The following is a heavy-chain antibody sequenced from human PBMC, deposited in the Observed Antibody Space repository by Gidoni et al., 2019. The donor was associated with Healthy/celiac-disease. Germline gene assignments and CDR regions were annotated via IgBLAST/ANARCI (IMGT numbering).Heavy chain of an antibody. Sequence: QVQLVESGGAVVQPGVSRRPYCAAAGFTFTRDAPHWVRRAPGKGLGCVAVISYDGSNKYYADSVKGRFTISRDNSKNTLYLQMNSLRAEDTAVYYCARDLWKGAPIAARRTTLDYWGQGTLVTVSS. V-gene: IGHV3-30*04. D-gene: IGHD6-6*01. CDR2: ISYDGSNK. J-gene: IGHJ4*02. CDR3: ARDLWKGAPIAARRTTLDY. CDR1: GFTFTRDA.